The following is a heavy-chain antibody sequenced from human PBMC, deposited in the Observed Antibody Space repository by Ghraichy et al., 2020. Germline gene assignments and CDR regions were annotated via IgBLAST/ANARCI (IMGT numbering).Heavy chain of an antibody. CDR2: ISDSGSGT. CDR1: GFTFSNYA. D-gene: IGHD1-26*01. J-gene: IGHJ4*02. CDR3: AKDLGMRGVGATLDY. Sequence: ETLSLTCAASGFTFSNYAMTWVRQAPGKGLEWVSSISDSGSGTYYADSVKGRVTISRDNSKNTLYLHINSLRVEDTAVYFCAKDLGMRGVGATLDYWGQGTTVTVAS. V-gene: IGHV3-23*01.